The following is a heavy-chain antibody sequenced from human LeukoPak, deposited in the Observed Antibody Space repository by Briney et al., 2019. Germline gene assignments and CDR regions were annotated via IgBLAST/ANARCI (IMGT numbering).Heavy chain of an antibody. J-gene: IGHJ4*02. Sequence: GGSLRLSCAASGFTVSSNYMSWVRQAPGKGLEWVSVIYSGGSTYYADSVKGRFIISRDNAKDSLYLQMNSLRVEDTAVCYCLRGDRRDYWGQGTLVTVSS. V-gene: IGHV3-53*01. CDR3: LRGDRRDY. CDR1: GFTVSSNY. CDR2: IYSGGST.